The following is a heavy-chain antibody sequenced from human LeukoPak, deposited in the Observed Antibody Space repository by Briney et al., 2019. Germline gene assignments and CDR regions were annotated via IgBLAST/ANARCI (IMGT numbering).Heavy chain of an antibody. V-gene: IGHV4-34*01. D-gene: IGHD3-22*01. Sequence: SETLSLTCAVYGGSFSGYYWSWIREPPGKGLEWIGEINHSGSTNYNPSLKSRVTISVDTSKNQFSLKLSSVTAADTAVYYCARYRNYYNSSGFDYWGQGTLVTVSS. CDR2: INHSGST. CDR1: GGSFSGYY. CDR3: ARYRNYYNSSGFDY. J-gene: IGHJ4*02.